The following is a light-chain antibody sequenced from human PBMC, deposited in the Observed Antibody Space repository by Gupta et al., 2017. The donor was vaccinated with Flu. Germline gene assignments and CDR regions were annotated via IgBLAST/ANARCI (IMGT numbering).Light chain of an antibody. V-gene: IGKV3-11*01. CDR1: QSVSGS. J-gene: IGKJ4*01. CDR2: AAS. Sequence: EVVLTQSPGTLSLSPGDRATLSCRAGQSVSGSVAWYQQKPGQAPRLLIYAASNRATGTQARCGGRGSRTVFTLTSRSVQPEDAAFYYWQPRAYRPLTFGGGTKVEIK. CDR3: QPRAYRPLT.